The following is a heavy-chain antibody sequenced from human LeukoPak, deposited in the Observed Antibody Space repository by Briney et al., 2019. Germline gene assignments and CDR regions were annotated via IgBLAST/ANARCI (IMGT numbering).Heavy chain of an antibody. J-gene: IGHJ3*02. Sequence: GESLQISCQGSGYIFTTYWIGWVRQLPGKGLECMGIIYPGDSDTRYSPSFQGQVTISADKSFSTAYLQWSSLKASDTAMYYCARRVVLAAAMRVGAFDIWGQGTMVTVSS. D-gene: IGHD6-13*01. CDR2: IYPGDSDT. CDR3: ARRVVLAAAMRVGAFDI. V-gene: IGHV5-51*01. CDR1: GYIFTTYW.